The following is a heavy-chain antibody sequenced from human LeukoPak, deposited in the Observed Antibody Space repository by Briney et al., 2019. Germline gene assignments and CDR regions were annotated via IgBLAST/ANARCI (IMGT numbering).Heavy chain of an antibody. CDR3: YTVTTDYYYYGMDV. Sequence: SETLSLTCAVYGGSFSGYYWSWIRQPPGKGLEWIGEINHSGSTNYNPSLKSRVTISVDTSKNQFSLKLSSVTAADTAVYYCYTVTTDYYYYGMDVWGQGTTVTVSS. J-gene: IGHJ6*02. V-gene: IGHV4-34*01. CDR2: INHSGST. CDR1: GGSFSGYY. D-gene: IGHD4-17*01.